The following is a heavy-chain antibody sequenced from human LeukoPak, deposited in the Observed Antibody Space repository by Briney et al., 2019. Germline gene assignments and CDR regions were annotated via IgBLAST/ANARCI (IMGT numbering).Heavy chain of an antibody. CDR3: ARGGDYKINWFFP. D-gene: IGHD4-17*01. Sequence: SGTLSLTCAVSGGSISSSSYYWGWIRQPPGKGLESIGSIYYSGSNYYNPSLKRGATSSVDTSKKQFSLKLTSVTATDPAVYYFARGGDYKINWFFPWGQ. CDR2: IYYSGSN. J-gene: IGHJ5*02. V-gene: IGHV4-39*07. CDR1: GGSISSSSYY.